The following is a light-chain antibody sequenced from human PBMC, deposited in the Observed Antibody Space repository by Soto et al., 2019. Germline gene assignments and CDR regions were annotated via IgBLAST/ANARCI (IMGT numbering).Light chain of an antibody. Sequence: QLVLTQSPSASASLGASVKLTCTLSSGHISYAIAWHQQRPEKGPRYLMKLNSDGSHSKGDGIPDRFSGSSSGAERYLTISSLQSEDEADYYCQTWDTGIRVFGGGTKLTVL. CDR3: QTWDTGIRV. CDR2: LNSDGSH. J-gene: IGLJ2*01. CDR1: SGHISYA. V-gene: IGLV4-69*01.